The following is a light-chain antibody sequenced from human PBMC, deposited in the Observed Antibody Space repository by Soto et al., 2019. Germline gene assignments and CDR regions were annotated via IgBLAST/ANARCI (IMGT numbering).Light chain of an antibody. J-gene: IGLJ1*01. CDR1: SSNMGTNT. CDR3: AVWDDSLNGHV. CDR2: TND. V-gene: IGLV1-44*01. Sequence: QSVLTQPPSASGTPGQRVTISCYGSSSNMGTNTVHWFQQFPGTAPKLLIYTNDQRPSGVPDRFSGSNSGTSASLAISGLQSGDEADYYCAVWDDSLNGHVFGTGTKLTVL.